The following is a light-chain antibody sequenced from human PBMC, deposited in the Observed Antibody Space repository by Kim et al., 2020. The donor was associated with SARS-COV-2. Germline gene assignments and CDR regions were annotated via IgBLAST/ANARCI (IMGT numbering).Light chain of an antibody. CDR1: NIVSKS. V-gene: IGLV3-21*04. CDR2: YDS. Sequence: SYELTQPPSVSVAPGKTARITCGGDNIVSKSVHWYQQRPGQAPVLVIYYDSDRPSGIPERLSGSNSGNTATLTISRVEAGDEADYYCQVWDSSSDHHWVFGGGTPLTVL. CDR3: QVWDSSSDHHWV. J-gene: IGLJ3*02.